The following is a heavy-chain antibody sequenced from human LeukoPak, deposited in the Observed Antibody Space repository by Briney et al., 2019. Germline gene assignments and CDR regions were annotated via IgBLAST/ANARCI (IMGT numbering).Heavy chain of an antibody. CDR2: ISSSGSTI. CDR1: GFTFSSYE. D-gene: IGHD3-22*01. V-gene: IGHV3-48*03. Sequence: GGSLRLSCAASGFTFSSYEMNWVRQAPGKGLEWVSYISSSGSTIYYADSVKGRFTISRDNAKNSLYLQMNSLRAEDTAVYYCARDRTYYYDSSGFSSLDYFDYWGQGTLVTVSS. CDR3: ARDRTYYYDSSGFSSLDYFDY. J-gene: IGHJ4*02.